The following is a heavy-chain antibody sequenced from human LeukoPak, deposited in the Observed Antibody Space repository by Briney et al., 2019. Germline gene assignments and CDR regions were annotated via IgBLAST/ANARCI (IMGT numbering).Heavy chain of an antibody. Sequence: SETPSLTCTVSGASVTSYYWNWIRQPPGKGLEWIGYILYSGTTNYNPSLNSRVTMSLDTSKNQFSLELSSVTAADTAVYYCARRIIARGLGQENWFDPWGQGILVTVSS. V-gene: IGHV4-59*02. CDR2: ILYSGTT. J-gene: IGHJ5*02. CDR1: GASVTSYY. D-gene: IGHD3-16*01. CDR3: ARRIIARGLGQENWFDP.